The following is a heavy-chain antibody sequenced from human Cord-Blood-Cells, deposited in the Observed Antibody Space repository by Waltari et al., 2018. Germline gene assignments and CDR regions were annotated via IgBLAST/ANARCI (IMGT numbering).Heavy chain of an antibody. CDR3: FLGYCSGGSCYSFDY. J-gene: IGHJ4*02. CDR2: IYYSGRT. V-gene: IGHV4-39*01. D-gene: IGHD2-15*01. CDR1: GGSFSSSSYY. Sequence: QLQLQESGPGLVKPSETLSLTCTVSGGSFSSSSYYWGWIRQPPGKGLEWIGSIYYSGRTYYHPSIKSRVTISVDTSKNQFSLKLSSVTAADTAVYYCFLGYCSGGSCYSFDYWGQGTLVTVSS.